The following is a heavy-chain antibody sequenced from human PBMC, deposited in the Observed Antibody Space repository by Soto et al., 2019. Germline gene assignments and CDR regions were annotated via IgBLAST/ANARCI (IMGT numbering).Heavy chain of an antibody. CDR1: GFSFSTYD. CDR2: IAEDGSKK. V-gene: IGHV3-7*01. J-gene: IGHJ4*02. D-gene: IGHD1-26*01. Sequence: GGSLRLSCAASGFSFSTYDMHWVRQAPGKGLEWVANIAEDGSKKDYADSVKGRFTVSRDNADNSLHLQMHSLRVEDTALYYCVRGGAALPHWGQGAWVTVSS. CDR3: VRGGAALPH.